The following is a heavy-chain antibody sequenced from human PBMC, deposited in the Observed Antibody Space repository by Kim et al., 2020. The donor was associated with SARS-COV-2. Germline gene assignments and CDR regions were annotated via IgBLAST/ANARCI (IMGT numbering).Heavy chain of an antibody. V-gene: IGHV4-59*01. D-gene: IGHD3-10*01. J-gene: IGHJ3*02. Sequence: SETLSLTCAVSGGSINSYHWNWIRQPPGKGLEWIGNIYYSGSTKYNPSLNSRVTISVDASNNQFSLKLRSVPVADTAVYYCARLRTSGGNGFDMWGEGRLVT. CDR3: ARLRTSGGNGFDM. CDR2: IYYSGST. CDR1: GGSINSYH.